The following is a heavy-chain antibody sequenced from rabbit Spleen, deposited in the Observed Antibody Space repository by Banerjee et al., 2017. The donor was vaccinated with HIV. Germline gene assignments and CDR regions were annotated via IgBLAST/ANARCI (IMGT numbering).Heavy chain of an antibody. J-gene: IGHJ6*01. CDR2: IYTGSGST. V-gene: IGHV1S40*01. CDR1: GFSFNINE. D-gene: IGHD1-1*01. Sequence: QSLEESGGDLVKPEGSLTLTCTASGFSFNINEMCWVRQAPGKRPEWIACIYTGSGSTYYASWAKGRFTVSKASSTTVTLQMTSLTGADTATYFCARDTSSSFSSYGMDLWGPGTLVTVS. CDR3: ARDTSSSFSSYGMDL.